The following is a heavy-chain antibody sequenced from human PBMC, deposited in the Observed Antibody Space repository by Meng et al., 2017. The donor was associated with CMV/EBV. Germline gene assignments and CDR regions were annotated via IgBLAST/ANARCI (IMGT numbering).Heavy chain of an antibody. CDR2: INSDGSST. J-gene: IGHJ5*02. V-gene: IGHV3-74*01. Sequence: GESLKISCAASGFTFSSYWMHWVRQAPGKGLVWVSRINSDGSSTSYADSVKGRFTISRDNAKNTLYLQMNSLRAEDTAVYYCARDPRFGDFWSGTRRDDPWGQGTLVTVSS. CDR1: GFTFSSYW. CDR3: ARDPRFGDFWSGTRRDDP. D-gene: IGHD3-3*01.